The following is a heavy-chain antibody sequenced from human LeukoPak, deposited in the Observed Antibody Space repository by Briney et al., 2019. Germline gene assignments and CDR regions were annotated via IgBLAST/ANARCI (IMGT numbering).Heavy chain of an antibody. D-gene: IGHD3-10*01. CDR3: ARVTYGSGTYGAFDY. CDR2: ISGTGGST. CDR1: GFTFSTYA. J-gene: IGHJ4*02. V-gene: IGHV3-23*01. Sequence: GGPLRLSCAASGFTFSTYAMTWVRQAPGKGLEWVSLISGTGGSTYYADSVEGRFTISRDNSKNTLYLQMNSLRAEDTAVYYCARVTYGSGTYGAFDYWGQGTVVTVSS.